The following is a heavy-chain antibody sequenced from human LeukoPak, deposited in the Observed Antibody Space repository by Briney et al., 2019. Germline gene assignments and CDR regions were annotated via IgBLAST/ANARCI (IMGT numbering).Heavy chain of an antibody. CDR2: IYSGGGT. CDR1: GFTVSSTY. CDR3: AKDRRKGELLYYFDY. J-gene: IGHJ4*02. Sequence: PGGSLRLSCAASGFTVSSTYMTWVRQAPGKGLEWVSVIYSGGGTSYADSVKGRFTISRDNSKNTLYLQMNSLRAEDTAVYYCAKDRRKGELLYYFDYWGQGTLVTVSS. D-gene: IGHD1-26*01. V-gene: IGHV3-53*01.